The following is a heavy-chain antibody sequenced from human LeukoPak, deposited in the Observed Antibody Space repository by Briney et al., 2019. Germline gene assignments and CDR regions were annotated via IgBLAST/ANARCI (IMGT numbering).Heavy chain of an antibody. Sequence: ASVKVSCKASGYTFTSYDINWVRQATGQGLEWMGWMNPNSGNTGYAQKFQGRVTITRNTSISTAYMELSRLGTDDTAVYYWARDPPYYDILTGYYGRGWFDPWGQGTLVTVSS. CDR2: MNPNSGNT. CDR1: GYTFTSYD. D-gene: IGHD3-9*01. J-gene: IGHJ5*02. CDR3: ARDPPYYDILTGYYGRGWFDP. V-gene: IGHV1-8*03.